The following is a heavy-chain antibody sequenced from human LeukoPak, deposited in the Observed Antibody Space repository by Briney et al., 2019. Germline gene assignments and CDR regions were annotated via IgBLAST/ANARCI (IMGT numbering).Heavy chain of an antibody. J-gene: IGHJ4*02. CDR1: GASISSINW. Sequence: PSGTLSLTCAVSGASISSINWWSWVRQPPGKGLEWIGEISHSGSTNYNPSLKTRLTISLDKSKNQFSLRLTSVTAADTAVYYCARGLWDNGDRFDYWGQGTLVPVSS. CDR2: ISHSGST. D-gene: IGHD4-17*01. V-gene: IGHV4-4*02. CDR3: ARGLWDNGDRFDY.